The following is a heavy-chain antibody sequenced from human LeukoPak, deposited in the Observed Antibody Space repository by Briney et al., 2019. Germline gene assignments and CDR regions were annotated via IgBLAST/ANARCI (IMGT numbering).Heavy chain of an antibody. CDR1: GFTFSSYG. D-gene: IGHD6-13*01. CDR3: AKENKYRAAAGHVDY. CDR2: ISRSGNST. J-gene: IGHJ4*02. V-gene: IGHV3-23*01. Sequence: GGSLRLSCAASGFTFSSYGMSWVRQAPGKGLEWVSVISRSGNSTYYADSVKGRFTISRDNSKNTLYLQMNSLRAEDTAVYYCAKENKYRAAAGHVDYWGQGTLVTVSS.